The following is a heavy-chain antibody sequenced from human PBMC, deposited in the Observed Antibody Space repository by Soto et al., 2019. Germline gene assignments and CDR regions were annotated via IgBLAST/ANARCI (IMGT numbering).Heavy chain of an antibody. CDR2: IYYSGST. J-gene: IGHJ4*02. Sequence: QVQLQESGPGLVKPSQTLSLTCTVSDGSISSGDYYWSWIRQPPGKGLEWIGYIYYSGSTYSNPSLKSRVTKSVDTSTNQFSLMLSSVTAADTVVYYWARAQGSGFLVSWGQGTLVSVSS. V-gene: IGHV4-30-4*01. CDR1: DGSISSGDYY. D-gene: IGHD3-10*01. CDR3: ARAQGSGFLVS.